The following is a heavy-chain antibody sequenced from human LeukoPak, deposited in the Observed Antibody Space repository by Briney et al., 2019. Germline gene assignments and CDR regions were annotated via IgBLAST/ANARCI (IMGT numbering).Heavy chain of an antibody. D-gene: IGHD6-19*01. V-gene: IGHV4-59*08. J-gene: IGHJ4*02. Sequence: SETLSLTCTVSGGSISSYYWSWIRQPPGKGLEWIGYIYYSGSTNYNPSLKSRVTISVDTSKNQFSLKLSSVTAADTAVYYCASPLHCSSGCLGDYWGQGTLVTVSS. CDR3: ASPLHCSSGCLGDY. CDR1: GGSISSYY. CDR2: IYYSGST.